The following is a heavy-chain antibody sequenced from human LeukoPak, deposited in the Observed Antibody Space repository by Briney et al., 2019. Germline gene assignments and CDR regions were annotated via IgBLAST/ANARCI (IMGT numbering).Heavy chain of an antibody. CDR3: ARGVSGVVVTAGDFDY. D-gene: IGHD2-21*02. Sequence: PGGSLRLSCAASGFTFSSYEMNWVRQAPGKGLEGVSYISSSGSTIYYADSVKGRFTISRDNAKNSLYLQMNSLRAEDTAVYYCARGVSGVVVTAGDFDYWGQGTLVTVSS. J-gene: IGHJ4*02. V-gene: IGHV3-48*03. CDR2: ISSSGSTI. CDR1: GFTFSSYE.